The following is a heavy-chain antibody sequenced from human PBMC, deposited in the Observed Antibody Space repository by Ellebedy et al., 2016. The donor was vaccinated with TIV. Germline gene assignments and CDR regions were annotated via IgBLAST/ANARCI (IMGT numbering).Heavy chain of an antibody. CDR1: EFTFSDYH. CDR3: ARGRVVRGVISYYYGMDV. CDR2: ISSSCSST. J-gene: IGHJ6*02. D-gene: IGHD3-10*01. V-gene: IGHV3-11*06. Sequence: PGGSLRLSCAASEFTFSDYHMSWIRQAPGKGLEWVSYISSSCSSTNYADSVKGRFTISRDDAKNSLYLQMNSLRAEDTAVYYCARGRVVRGVISYYYGMDVWGQGTTVTVSS.